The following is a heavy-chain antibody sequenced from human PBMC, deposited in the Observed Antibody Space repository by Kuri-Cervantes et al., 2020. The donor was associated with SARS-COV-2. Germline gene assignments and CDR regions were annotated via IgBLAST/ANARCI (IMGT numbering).Heavy chain of an antibody. CDR2: VRGKANNYAT. Sequence: GESLKISCEVSGFLFSASAIHWVRQASGKGLEWVGRVRGKANNYATAYAVSVKGRFTISRDDSKNMAYLQMNSLRAEDTAVYYCARGFDGYNSDYFDYWGQGTLVTVSS. D-gene: IGHD5-24*01. CDR3: ARGFDGYNSDYFDY. V-gene: IGHV3-73*01. J-gene: IGHJ4*02. CDR1: GFLFSASA.